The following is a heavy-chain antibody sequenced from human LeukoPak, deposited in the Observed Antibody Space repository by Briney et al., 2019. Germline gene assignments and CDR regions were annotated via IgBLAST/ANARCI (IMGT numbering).Heavy chain of an antibody. J-gene: IGHJ4*02. CDR1: GFTFDDYA. CDR2: ISWDGGGT. D-gene: IGHD3-10*01. CDR3: AKDISPLYDSGSSDWGPDFDS. V-gene: IGHV3-43D*03. Sequence: GGSLRLPCAASGFTFDDYAMHWVRQPPGKGLEWVSLISWDGGGTYYADSVKGRFTISRDNSENSLYLQMSSLRPEDTALYYCAKDISPLYDSGSSDWGPDFDSWGQGTLVIVSS.